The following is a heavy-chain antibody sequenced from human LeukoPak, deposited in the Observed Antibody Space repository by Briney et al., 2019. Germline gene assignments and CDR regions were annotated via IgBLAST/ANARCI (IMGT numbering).Heavy chain of an antibody. CDR1: GGTFSSYA. CDR2: IIPIFGTA. CDR3: ARGGYYYDSSGYYYYYYGMDV. J-gene: IGHJ6*02. D-gene: IGHD3-22*01. V-gene: IGHV1-69*13. Sequence: ASVKVSCKASGGTFSSYAISRVRQAPGQGLEWMGGIIPIFGTANYAQKFQGRVTITADESTSTAYMELSSLRSEDTAVYYCARGGYYYDSSGYYYYYYGMDVWGQGTTVTVSS.